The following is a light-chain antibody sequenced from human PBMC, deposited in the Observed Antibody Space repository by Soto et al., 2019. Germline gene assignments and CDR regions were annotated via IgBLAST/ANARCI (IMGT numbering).Light chain of an antibody. J-gene: IGKJ1*01. CDR2: GAS. Sequence: DIQLTKSPPTLSASVGDRVTITCRASQSIRYYLAWYQQMPGKAPKLLIYGASSLQSGVPSRFSGSGSGTDFTLTISSLQPDDFATYFCQHHNSYSQTFGQGTKVEIK. CDR3: QHHNSYSQT. CDR1: QSIRYY. V-gene: IGKV1-5*01.